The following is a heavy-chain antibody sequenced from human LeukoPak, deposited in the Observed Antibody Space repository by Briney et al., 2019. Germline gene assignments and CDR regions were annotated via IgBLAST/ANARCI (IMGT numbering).Heavy chain of an antibody. CDR1: GGSISSDNYY. CDR2: IYYSGTT. J-gene: IGHJ4*02. Sequence: PSETLSLTCTVSGGSISSDNYYWGWIRQPPGKGLEWIGSIYYSGTTYYNPSLKSRVTISVDTSKNQFSLKLSSVTAADTALYYCAKHYMGSSYNHGLDCWGQGTQVTVSS. CDR3: AKHYMGSSYNHGLDC. D-gene: IGHD3-10*01. V-gene: IGHV4-39*01.